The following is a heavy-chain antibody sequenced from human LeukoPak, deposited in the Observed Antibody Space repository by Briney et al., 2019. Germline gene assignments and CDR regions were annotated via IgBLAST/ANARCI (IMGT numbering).Heavy chain of an antibody. V-gene: IGHV1-2*02. CDR1: GYTFTVYF. CDR2: INANSVGT. D-gene: IGHD3-22*01. J-gene: IGHJ4*02. CDR3: ARGLNYDSSGYYFDY. Sequence: ASVKVSCKASGYTFTVYFMHWVRQAPGQGLEWMGWINANSVGTNYLQKFQGRVTMTRDTSISTAYMELSRLRSDDTAVYYCARGLNYDSSGYYFDYWGQGTLVTVS.